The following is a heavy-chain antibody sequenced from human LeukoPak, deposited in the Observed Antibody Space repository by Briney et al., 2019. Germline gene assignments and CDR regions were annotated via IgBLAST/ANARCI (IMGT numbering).Heavy chain of an antibody. CDR2: ISSNGGST. J-gene: IGHJ4*02. V-gene: IGHV3-64*01. CDR1: GLIFSNYG. D-gene: IGHD6-19*01. Sequence: PGGSLRLSCVASGLIFSNYGMHWVRQAPGRGLEFVSRISSNGGSTYYANSLKGRFTISRDNSKNTVYLQMASLRPEDMAVYYCARVPFSSAWYDYWGQGTLVTVSS. CDR3: ARVPFSSAWYDY.